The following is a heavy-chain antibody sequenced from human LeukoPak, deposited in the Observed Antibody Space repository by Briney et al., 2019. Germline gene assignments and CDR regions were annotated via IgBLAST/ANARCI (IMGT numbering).Heavy chain of an antibody. CDR2: IYYTGTT. CDR3: ARSGRGLATRFDP. D-gene: IGHD1-26*01. J-gene: IGHJ5*02. CDR1: GGSISSYY. Sequence: SETLSLTCTVSGGSISSYYWSWIRQPPGKGLDWIGYIYYTGTTNYNPSLKSRVTLSVDTSKNQFSLKLSSVTAADTAVYYCARSGRGLATRFDPWGQGILVTVSS. V-gene: IGHV4-59*13.